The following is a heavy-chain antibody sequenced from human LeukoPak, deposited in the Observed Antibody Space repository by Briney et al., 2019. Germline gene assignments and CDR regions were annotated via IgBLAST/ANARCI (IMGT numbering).Heavy chain of an antibody. CDR2: VSDNGGST. V-gene: IGHV3-23*01. Sequence: GGSLRLSCAASGFTFSTYGMNWVRQAPGKGLEWVSAVSDNGGSTYYADSVKGRFTISRDNSKNTLYLQMNSLRAEDTAVYYCATQDTAMVNFDYWGQGTLVTVSS. D-gene: IGHD5-18*01. CDR1: GFTFSTYG. CDR3: ATQDTAMVNFDY. J-gene: IGHJ4*02.